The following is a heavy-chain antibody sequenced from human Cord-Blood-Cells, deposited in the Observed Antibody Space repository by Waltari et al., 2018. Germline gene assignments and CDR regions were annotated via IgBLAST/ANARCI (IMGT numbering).Heavy chain of an antibody. CDR2: IYSGGST. CDR1: GFTGRSNH. J-gene: IGHJ4*02. D-gene: IGHD2-15*01. CDR3: ARGPLVLGFDY. V-gene: IGHV3-53*01. Sequence: EVQLLESGGGLIQPGGSMSLSCAASGFTGRSNHMSWVRQAPGKGLEWVSVIYSGGSTYYADSVKGRFTISRDNSKNTLYLQMNSLRAEDTAVYYCARGPLVLGFDYWGQGTLVTVSS.